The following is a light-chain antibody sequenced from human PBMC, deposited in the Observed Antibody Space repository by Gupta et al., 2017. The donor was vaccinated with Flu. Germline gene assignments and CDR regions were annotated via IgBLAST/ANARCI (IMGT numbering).Light chain of an antibody. CDR2: SAS. V-gene: IGKV1-12*01. J-gene: IGKJ1*01. CDR1: QLSYTW. Sequence: SLGDTFTITSRECQLSYTWLAWYQPTPGKAPHLLISSASSLPSVFPSRVIVMGSGTDFTLTINSLQPEDFATYYCQQAPRFPPRFGPGTKV. CDR3: QQAPRFPPR.